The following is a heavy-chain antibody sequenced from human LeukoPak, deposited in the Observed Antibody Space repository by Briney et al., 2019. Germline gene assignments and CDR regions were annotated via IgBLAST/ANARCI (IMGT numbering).Heavy chain of an antibody. Sequence: PSETLSLTCTVSGGSITSSSYYWGWIRQPPGKGLEWIGSVYYSGSTYYNPSLKSRVTISVDTSKNQFSLKLSSVTAADTAVYYCATRYDFWSGYYFRGGQFDYWGQGTLVTVSS. CDR1: GGSITSSSYY. CDR3: ATRYDFWSGYYFRGGQFDY. D-gene: IGHD3-3*01. J-gene: IGHJ4*02. CDR2: VYYSGST. V-gene: IGHV4-39*07.